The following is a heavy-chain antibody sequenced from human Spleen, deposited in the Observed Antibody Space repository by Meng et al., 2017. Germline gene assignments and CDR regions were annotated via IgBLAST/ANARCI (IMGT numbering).Heavy chain of an antibody. J-gene: IGHJ4*02. CDR2: IYYSGST. Sequence: QVQLQESGPGLVRPSQTLSRTCPVSGGSISSGDYYWSWIRQPPGQGLEWLGYIYYSGSTSYNPSRKSRVTISVDTSKNQFSLKLSAVTAADTAVYYCARLTPAIDYWGQGTLVTVSS. D-gene: IGHD4-23*01. V-gene: IGHV4-30-4*01. CDR3: ARLTPAIDY. CDR1: GGSISSGDYY.